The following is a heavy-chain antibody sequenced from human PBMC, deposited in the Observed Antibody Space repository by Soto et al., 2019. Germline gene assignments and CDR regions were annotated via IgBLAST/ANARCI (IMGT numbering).Heavy chain of an antibody. D-gene: IGHD3-3*01. V-gene: IGHV1-18*01. Sequence: QVQLVQSGAEVKKPGASVKVSCKASGYTFTSYGISWVRQAPGQGLEWMGWISAYNGNTNYAQKLQGRVTMTTDTPRRTAYVGGRGLRSDDTPLFYCARVNPIFGVVGPPTGYFASWGQAPLVTVPS. CDR2: ISAYNGNT. CDR1: GYTFTSYG. CDR3: ARVNPIFGVVGPPTGYFAS. J-gene: IGHJ4*02.